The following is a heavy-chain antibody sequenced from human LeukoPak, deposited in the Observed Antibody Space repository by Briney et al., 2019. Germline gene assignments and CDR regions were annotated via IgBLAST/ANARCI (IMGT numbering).Heavy chain of an antibody. V-gene: IGHV5-51*01. CDR2: IFPGDSDT. D-gene: IGHD6-13*01. CDR3: ARRPDTGAAADYTLDI. Sequence: GESLKISCRGSGYSFNSYWIAWVRPMPGKGLEWMGFIFPGDSDTRYTPSFQGHVSFSVDKSMKTAYLQWSSLKSSDSAMYYCARRPDTGAAADYTLDIWGQGTLVTVSS. CDR1: GYSFNSYW. J-gene: IGHJ4*02.